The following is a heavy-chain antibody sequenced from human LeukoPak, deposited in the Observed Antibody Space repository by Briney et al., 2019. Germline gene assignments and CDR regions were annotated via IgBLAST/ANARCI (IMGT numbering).Heavy chain of an antibody. Sequence: SGTLSLTCAVYGGSFSGYYWSWIRQPPGKGLEWIGEINHSGSTNYNPSLKSRVTISVDTSKNQFSLKLSSVTAADTAVYYCARLPPTPRYGSGSYFVDYWGQGTLVTVSS. CDR2: INHSGST. CDR3: ARLPPTPRYGSGSYFVDY. CDR1: GGSFSGYY. J-gene: IGHJ4*02. V-gene: IGHV4-34*01. D-gene: IGHD3-10*01.